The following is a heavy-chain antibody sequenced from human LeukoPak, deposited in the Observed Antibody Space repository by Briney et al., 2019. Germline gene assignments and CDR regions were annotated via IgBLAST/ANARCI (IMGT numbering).Heavy chain of an antibody. CDR1: GFTFCTFA. V-gene: IGHV3-23*01. J-gene: IGHJ4*02. Sequence: WGYLRLSCAASGFTFCTFAMIWVRQPPGKGLEWVSSIFPSGGEKHYADSVRGRFTISRDNSKSTLSLQMNSLRAEDTAIYYCATYRQVLLPFESWGQGTLVTVSS. CDR3: ATYRQVLLPFES. CDR2: IFPSGGEK. D-gene: IGHD2-8*02.